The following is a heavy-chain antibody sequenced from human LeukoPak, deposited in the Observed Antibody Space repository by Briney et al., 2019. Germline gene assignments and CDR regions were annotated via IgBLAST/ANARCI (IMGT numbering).Heavy chain of an antibody. V-gene: IGHV3-23*01. Sequence: GGSLRLSCAASGFTFSSYGMNWVRQAPGKGLEWVSGISGSGGTTYYADSVKGRFTISRDNSKNSLSLQVSSLRAEGTAVYYCAKTNGYYSDWGQGTLVTVSS. J-gene: IGHJ4*02. CDR1: GFTFSSYG. CDR3: AKTNGYYSD. D-gene: IGHD3-22*01. CDR2: ISGSGGTT.